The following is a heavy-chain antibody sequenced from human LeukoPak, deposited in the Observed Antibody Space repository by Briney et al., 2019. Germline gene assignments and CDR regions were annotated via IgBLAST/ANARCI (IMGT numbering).Heavy chain of an antibody. V-gene: IGHV4-38-2*02. J-gene: IGHJ4*02. CDR2: IYHSGST. CDR3: ARQNSYYDFWSGYYWRAIGDVGGRYYFDY. Sequence: PSETLSLTCTVSGGSISSGYYWGWIRQPPGKGLEWIGSIYHSGSTYYNPSLKSRVTVSVDTSKNQFSLKLSSVTAADTAVYYCARQNSYYDFWSGYYWRAIGDVGGRYYFDYWGQGTLVTVSS. CDR1: GGSISSGYY. D-gene: IGHD3-3*01.